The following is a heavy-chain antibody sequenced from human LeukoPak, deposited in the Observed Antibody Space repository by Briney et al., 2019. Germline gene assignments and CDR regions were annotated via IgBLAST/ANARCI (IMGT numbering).Heavy chain of an antibody. CDR1: GFTFSDYW. CDR2: IKQDGSDK. D-gene: IGHD3-16*01. V-gene: IGHV3-7*01. Sequence: GGSLRLSCAASGFTFSDYWMNWVRQALGKGLEWVANIKQDGSDKKFVDSVKGRFTISRDNAKNSLFLQMNSLRVEDTAVYYCVRGGRGERPNYWGQGTLVTVSS. CDR3: VRGGRGERPNY. J-gene: IGHJ4*02.